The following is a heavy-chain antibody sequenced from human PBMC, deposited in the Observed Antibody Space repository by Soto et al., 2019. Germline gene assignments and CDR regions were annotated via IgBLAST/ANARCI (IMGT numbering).Heavy chain of an antibody. CDR2: ISWNSGSI. V-gene: IGHV3-9*01. Sequence: GGSLRLSCAASGFTFDDYAMHWVRQAPGKGLEWVSGISWNSGSIGYADSVKGRFTISRDNAKNSLYLQMNSLRAEDTALYYCAKDKHSSRLWYMDVWGKGTTVTVSS. D-gene: IGHD6-13*01. CDR1: GFTFDDYA. J-gene: IGHJ6*03. CDR3: AKDKHSSRLWYMDV.